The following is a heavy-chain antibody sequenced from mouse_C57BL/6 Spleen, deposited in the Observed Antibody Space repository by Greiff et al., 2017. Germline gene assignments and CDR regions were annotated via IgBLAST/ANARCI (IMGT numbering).Heavy chain of an antibody. V-gene: IGHV1-26*01. CDR1: GYTFTDYY. Sequence: EVQLQQSGPELVKPGASVKISCKASGYTFTDYYMNWVKQSHGKSLEWIGDINPNNGGTSYNQKFKGKATLTVDKSSSTAYMELRSLTSEYSAVYYCARGRGYYGSSYYFDYWGEGTTLTVSS. D-gene: IGHD1-1*01. CDR2: INPNNGGT. CDR3: ARGRGYYGSSYYFDY. J-gene: IGHJ2*01.